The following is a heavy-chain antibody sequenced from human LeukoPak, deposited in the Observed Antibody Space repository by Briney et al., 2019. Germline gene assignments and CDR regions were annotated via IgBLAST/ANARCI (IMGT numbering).Heavy chain of an antibody. Sequence: GGSLRLSCAASGFTFSTYAMHWVRQPPGKGLEWVSAISGSGGATYHADADSVKGRFIISRDNSKNTLYLQIDSLRVEDTAVYYCAKDGYNYDSSGHFDYWGQGTLVTVSS. J-gene: IGHJ4*02. CDR2: ISGSGGAT. CDR1: GFTFSTYA. CDR3: AKDGYNYDSSGHFDY. V-gene: IGHV3-23*01. D-gene: IGHD3-22*01.